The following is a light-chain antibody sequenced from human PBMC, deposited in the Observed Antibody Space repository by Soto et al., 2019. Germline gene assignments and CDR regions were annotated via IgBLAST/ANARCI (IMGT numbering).Light chain of an antibody. Sequence: QSVLTQPASVSGSPGQSITISCTGTSSDVGGYNYVSWYQHHPGKAPKLMIYDVSNRPSGVSNRFSGSKSGNTAPLIISGLQAEDEADYYCSSYTRSSTLSTYVFGTGTKVTVL. CDR1: SSDVGGYNY. CDR2: DVS. J-gene: IGLJ1*01. V-gene: IGLV2-14*03. CDR3: SSYTRSSTLSTYV.